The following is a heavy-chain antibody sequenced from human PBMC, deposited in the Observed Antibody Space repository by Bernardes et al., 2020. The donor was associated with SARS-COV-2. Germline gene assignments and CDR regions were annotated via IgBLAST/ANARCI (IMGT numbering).Heavy chain of an antibody. Sequence: SETLSLTCTVSGGSICSSTYYWGWIRQPPGKGLEWIGSIYYSGTTFYSPFLKSRVTISIDTSMNQFSLKVTSVTAADTAVYYCARQRRVSTVIRDYFDYWGQGTPVTVSS. V-gene: IGHV4-39*01. J-gene: IGHJ4*02. CDR2: IYYSGTT. D-gene: IGHD2-21*01. CDR1: GGSICSSTYY. CDR3: ARQRRVSTVIRDYFDY.